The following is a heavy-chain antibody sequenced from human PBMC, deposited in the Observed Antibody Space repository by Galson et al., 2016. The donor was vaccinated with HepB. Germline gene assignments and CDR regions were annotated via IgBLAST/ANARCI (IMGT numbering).Heavy chain of an antibody. Sequence: SLRLSCAASGFTFSHYAMHWVRQAPGKGLEWVAIIFNDGSEQRYADSVQGRITLSRDNSKDTLYLQMNSLRAEDTVVYYCARGVKEQVDVYGGGNYFDYWGQGTLVTVSS. CDR1: GFTFSHYA. D-gene: IGHD5/OR15-5a*01. CDR3: ARGVKEQVDVYGGGNYFDY. V-gene: IGHV3-30*04. CDR2: IFNDGSEQ. J-gene: IGHJ4*02.